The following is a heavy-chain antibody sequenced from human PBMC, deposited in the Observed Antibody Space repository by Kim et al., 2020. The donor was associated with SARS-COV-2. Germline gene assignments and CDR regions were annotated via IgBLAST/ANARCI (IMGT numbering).Heavy chain of an antibody. Sequence: AVSVKSRITLNPDTSKNQFSLQLNSVTPEDTAVYYCAMVAVVTAFNWFDPWGQGTLVTVSS. D-gene: IGHD2-21*02. CDR3: AMVAVVTAFNWFDP. V-gene: IGHV6-1*01. J-gene: IGHJ5*02.